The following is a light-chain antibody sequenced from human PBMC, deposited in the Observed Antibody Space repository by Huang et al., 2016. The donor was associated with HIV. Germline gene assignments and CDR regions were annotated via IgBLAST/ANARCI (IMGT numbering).Light chain of an antibody. Sequence: DIQMTQSPSSLSASVGDSVTIACRASQDMRNSLAWYQQKPGKAPKLHLYAASRLESEVPSRFSGGGAGTYYTLTIRGLQPEDFATYYCQQYYTPPLTFGGGTGVGIK. V-gene: IGKV1-NL1*01. CDR1: QDMRNS. J-gene: IGKJ4*01. CDR2: AAS. CDR3: QQYYTPPLT.